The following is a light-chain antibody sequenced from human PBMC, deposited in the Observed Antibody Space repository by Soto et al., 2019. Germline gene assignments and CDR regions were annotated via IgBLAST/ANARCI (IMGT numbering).Light chain of an antibody. J-gene: IGLJ1*01. V-gene: IGLV2-14*01. CDR2: EVT. CDR3: RSYTTINTRACV. CDR1: SGDIGSYNR. Sequence: QSALTQPASVSGSPGQSITISCTGTSGDIGSYNRVSWYQQHPGKAPKLIIYEVTDRPSGVSNRFSGYKSGNTTSLTISGLQAEDEDEYHCRSYTTINTRACVFRNGTKVTVL.